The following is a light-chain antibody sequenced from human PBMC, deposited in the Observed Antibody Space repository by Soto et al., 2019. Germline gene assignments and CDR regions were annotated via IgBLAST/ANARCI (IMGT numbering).Light chain of an antibody. V-gene: IGLV2-18*01. CDR2: EAS. CDR3: SLYTSENSDV. CDR1: STDFVSYNR. Sequence: QSALTQPPSVSGSPGQSVTISCTGTSTDFVSYNRVSWYQQPPDTAPKLMIYEASNRPSGVPDRFSGSKSGSTASLTISGLQAADEADYYCSLYTSENSDVFGTGTKVTVL. J-gene: IGLJ1*01.